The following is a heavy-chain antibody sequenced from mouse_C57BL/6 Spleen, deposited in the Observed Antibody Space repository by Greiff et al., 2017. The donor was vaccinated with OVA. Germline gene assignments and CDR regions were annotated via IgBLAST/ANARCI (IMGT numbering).Heavy chain of an antibody. CDR2: IYPGDGDT. CDR3: AMAYYSNYYFDY. D-gene: IGHD2-5*01. CDR1: GYAFSSSW. J-gene: IGHJ2*01. V-gene: IGHV1-82*01. Sequence: QVQLKESGPELVKPGASVKISCKASGYAFSSSWMNWVKQRPGKGLEWIGRIYPGDGDTNYNGKFKGKATLTADKSSSTAYMQLSSLTSEDSAVYFCAMAYYSNYYFDYWGQGTTLTVSS.